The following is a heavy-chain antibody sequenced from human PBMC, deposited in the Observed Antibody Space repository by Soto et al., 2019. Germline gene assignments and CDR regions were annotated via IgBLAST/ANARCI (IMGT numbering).Heavy chain of an antibody. CDR1: GGTFSSYA. V-gene: IGHV1-69*13. CDR2: IIPIFGTA. CDR3: AREVGYSYGYSNSRQEDAFDI. J-gene: IGHJ3*02. Sequence: SVKVSCKASGGTFSSYAISWVRQAPGQGLEWMGGIIPIFGTANYAQKFQGRVTITADESTSTAYMELSSLRSEDTAVYYCAREVGYSYGYSNSRQEDAFDIWGQGTMVTVSS. D-gene: IGHD5-18*01.